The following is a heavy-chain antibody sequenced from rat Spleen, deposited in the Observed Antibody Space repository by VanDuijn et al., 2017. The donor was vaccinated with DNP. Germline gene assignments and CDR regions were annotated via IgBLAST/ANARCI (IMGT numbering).Heavy chain of an antibody. J-gene: IGHJ2*01. D-gene: IGHD1-12*02. CDR3: ARQGLVVITTYFDY. CDR2: VIYDGRST. V-gene: IGHV5-7*01. CDR1: GFTFSAYY. Sequence: EVQLVESGGGLVQPGRSLKLSCAASGFTFSAYYMAWVRRSPKKGLEWVATVIYDGRSTYYRDSVKGRFTISRDNAKSTLYLQMDSLRSEDTATYYCARQGLVVITTYFDYWGQGVMVTVSS.